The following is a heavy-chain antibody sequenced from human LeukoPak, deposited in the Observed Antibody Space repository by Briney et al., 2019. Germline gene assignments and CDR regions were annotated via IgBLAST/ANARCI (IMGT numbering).Heavy chain of an antibody. Sequence: PGGSLRLSCAASGFTFDDYGMSWVRHAPGKGLEWVSGINWNGGSTGYADSVKGRFTISRDNAKNSLYLQMNSLRAEDTALYYCARDGYCSGGSCYPHYYYYMDVWGKGTTVTVSS. CDR2: INWNGGST. CDR3: ARDGYCSGGSCYPHYYYYMDV. J-gene: IGHJ6*03. CDR1: GFTFDDYG. D-gene: IGHD2-15*01. V-gene: IGHV3-20*04.